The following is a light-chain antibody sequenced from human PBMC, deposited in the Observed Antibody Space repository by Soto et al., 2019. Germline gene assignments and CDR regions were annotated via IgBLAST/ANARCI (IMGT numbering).Light chain of an antibody. CDR1: SSNIGKNY. Sequence: QSLLTQPPSVSAAPGQKVTISCSGSSSNIGKNYVSWYQRLPGTAPKLLIYDNNERSSGIPDRFSGSKSGTSATLGTAGLQTGDEADYYCGTWDTSLSAVVFGGGTKLTVL. V-gene: IGLV1-51*01. J-gene: IGLJ2*01. CDR2: DNN. CDR3: GTWDTSLSAVV.